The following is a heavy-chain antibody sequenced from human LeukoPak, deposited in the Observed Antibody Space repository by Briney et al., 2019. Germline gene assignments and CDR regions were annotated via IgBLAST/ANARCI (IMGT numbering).Heavy chain of an antibody. CDR3: ARSLQSSGHQQTFDY. CDR2: IYHSGST. V-gene: IGHV4-30-2*01. CDR1: GGSISSGGYS. Sequence: PSETLSLTCAVSGGSISSGGYSWSWIRQPSGKGLEWIGYIYHSGSTYYNPSLKSRVTISVDRSKNQFSLKLSSVTAADTAVYYCARSLQSSGHQQTFDYWGQGTLVTVSS. D-gene: IGHD3-22*01. J-gene: IGHJ4*02.